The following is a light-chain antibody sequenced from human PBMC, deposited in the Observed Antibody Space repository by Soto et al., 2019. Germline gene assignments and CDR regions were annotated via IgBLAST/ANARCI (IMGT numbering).Light chain of an antibody. Sequence: PGERATLSCRASQSVSNYLAWYQQKPGQAPRLLIYDASNRASGIPARFSGSGSGTDFTLTISSLDPEDAAVYYCQQYGSSPITFGQGTRLEIK. J-gene: IGKJ5*01. CDR3: QQYGSSPIT. V-gene: IGKV3-11*01. CDR1: QSVSNY. CDR2: DAS.